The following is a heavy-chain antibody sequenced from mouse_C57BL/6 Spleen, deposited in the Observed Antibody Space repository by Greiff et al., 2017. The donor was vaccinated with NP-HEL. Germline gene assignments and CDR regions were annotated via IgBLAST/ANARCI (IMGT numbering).Heavy chain of an antibody. Sequence: QVQLQQSGAELVKPGASVKISCKASGYAFSSYWMNWVKQRPGKGLEWIGQIYPGDGDTNYNGKFKGKATLTADKSSSTAYMQLSSLTSEDSAVYFCARCLRRCAMDYWGQGTSVTVSS. D-gene: IGHD1-1*01. V-gene: IGHV1-80*01. CDR3: ARCLRRCAMDY. CDR2: IYPGDGDT. J-gene: IGHJ4*01. CDR1: GYAFSSYW.